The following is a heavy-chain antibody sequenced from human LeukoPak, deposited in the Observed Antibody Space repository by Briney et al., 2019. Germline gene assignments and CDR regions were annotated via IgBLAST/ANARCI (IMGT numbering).Heavy chain of an antibody. D-gene: IGHD3-22*01. CDR1: GYSFTSYW. CDR2: IDPSDSYT. J-gene: IGHJ3*02. CDR3: ASPPRRDSSGYYDAFDI. V-gene: IGHV5-10-1*01. Sequence: GESLKISCKGSGYSFTSYWISWVRQMPGKGLEWMGRIDPSDSYTNYSPSLQGHVTISADKSISTAFLQWSSLKASDTAMYYCASPPRRDSSGYYDAFDIWGQGTMVTVSS.